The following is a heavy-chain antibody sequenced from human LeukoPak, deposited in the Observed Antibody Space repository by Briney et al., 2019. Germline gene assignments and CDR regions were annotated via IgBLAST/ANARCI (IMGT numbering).Heavy chain of an antibody. CDR2: FDPEDGET. V-gene: IGHV1-24*01. D-gene: IGHD6-13*01. CDR3: ATFKLAPDAFDI. J-gene: IGHJ3*02. CDR1: GYTLTELS. Sequence: GASVKVSCKVSGYTLTELSMHWVRQAPGKGLEWMGGFDPEDGETIYAQKFQGRVTMAEDTSTDTAYMELSSLRSEDTAVYYCATFKLAPDAFDIWGQGTMVTVSS.